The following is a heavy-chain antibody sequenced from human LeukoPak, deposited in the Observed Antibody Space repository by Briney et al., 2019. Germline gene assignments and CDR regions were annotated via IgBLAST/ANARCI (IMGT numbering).Heavy chain of an antibody. CDR1: GFTFDDYA. D-gene: IGHD1-26*01. J-gene: IGHJ4*02. CDR2: ISWNSGSI. V-gene: IGHV3-9*01. Sequence: PGRSLRLSCAASGFTFDDYAMHWVRQAPGKGLEWVSGISWNSGSIGYADSVKGRFTISRDNAKNSLYLQMSSLRAEDTALYYCAKGLTSGSYSDYWGQGTLVTVSS. CDR3: AKGLTSGSYSDY.